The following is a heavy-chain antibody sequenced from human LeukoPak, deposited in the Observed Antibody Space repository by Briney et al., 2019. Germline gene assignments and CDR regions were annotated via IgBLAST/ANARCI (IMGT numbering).Heavy chain of an antibody. CDR3: ARHDFWSGYPTDY. J-gene: IGHJ4*02. Sequence: PSETLSLTCTVSGGSISSYYWSWLRQPPGKGLEGIGDIYYSGSTNYNPSLTSRVTISVDTSKNQFSLKLSSVTAADAAVYDCARHDFWSGYPTDYWGQGTLVTVSS. CDR2: IYYSGST. CDR1: GGSISSYY. D-gene: IGHD3-3*01. V-gene: IGHV4-59*01.